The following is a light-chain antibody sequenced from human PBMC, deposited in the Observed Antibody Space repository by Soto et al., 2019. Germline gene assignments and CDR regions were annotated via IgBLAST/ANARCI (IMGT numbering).Light chain of an antibody. J-gene: IGKJ2*01. CDR2: GAS. Sequence: EIVLTQSPGTLSLSPGERATLTCRASQSVSSSYLAWYQQKPGQAPRLLIYGASSRATGIPDRFSGSGSGTDFTLTISRLEPEDFAVYYCQQYGSSRYTSAQGTKLEIK. V-gene: IGKV3-20*01. CDR3: QQYGSSRYT. CDR1: QSVSSSY.